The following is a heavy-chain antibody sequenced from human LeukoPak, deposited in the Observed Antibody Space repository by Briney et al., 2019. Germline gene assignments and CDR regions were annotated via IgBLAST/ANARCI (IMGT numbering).Heavy chain of an antibody. CDR3: ASWESPRLWMEYYFDY. V-gene: IGHV4-39*01. J-gene: IGHJ4*02. Sequence: PSETLSLTCTVSRGSTSSSSYYWGWIRHPPGKGLEWIGSIYYIGSTTYTPPLKSRVTISVKTSKNQFSLQLSSVTAADTAVYCCASWESPRLWMEYYFDYWGQGTLVTVSS. D-gene: IGHD5-18*01. CDR2: IYYIGST. CDR1: RGSTSSSSYY.